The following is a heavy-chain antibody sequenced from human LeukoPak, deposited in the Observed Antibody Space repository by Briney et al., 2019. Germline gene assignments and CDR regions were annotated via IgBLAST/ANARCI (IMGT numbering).Heavy chain of an antibody. Sequence: RASETLSLTCTVSGGSISSSSYYWGWIRQPPGKGLERIGSIYYSGSTYYNPSLKSRDTISVDTSKNQFSLKLSSVTAADTAVYYCARRGIATAPDLWGRGTLVTVSS. J-gene: IGHJ2*01. V-gene: IGHV4-39*01. CDR3: ARRGIATAPDL. CDR1: GGSISSSSYY. CDR2: IYYSGST. D-gene: IGHD6-13*01.